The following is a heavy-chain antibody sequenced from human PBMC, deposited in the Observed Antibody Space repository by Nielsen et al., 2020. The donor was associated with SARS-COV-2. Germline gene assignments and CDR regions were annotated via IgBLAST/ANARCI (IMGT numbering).Heavy chain of an antibody. CDR2: VYYSGST. CDR3: AREGFDWHYDY. J-gene: IGHJ4*02. V-gene: IGHV4-59*01. Sequence: SETLSLTCTVSGGSISSYYWSWIRQPPGKGPEWIGYVYYSGSTTSNPSLKSRVTISLDTSKNQFSLRPSSVTAADTAVYYCAREGFDWHYDYWGQGTLVTVSS. CDR1: GGSISSYY. D-gene: IGHD3-9*01.